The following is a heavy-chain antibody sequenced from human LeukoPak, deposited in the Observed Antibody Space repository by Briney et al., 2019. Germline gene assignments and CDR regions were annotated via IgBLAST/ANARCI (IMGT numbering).Heavy chain of an antibody. CDR1: GGSISSYY. J-gene: IGHJ5*02. CDR2: IYTAGNT. V-gene: IGHV4-4*07. CDR3: ARGKYYYDSNSSYRYFDP. D-gene: IGHD3-22*01. Sequence: SETLSLTCIVSGGSISSYYWSWIRQPAGKGLEWIGRIYTAGNTNYNPSLKSRVTMSIDTSKKQFSLKLSSVTAADTAVYYCARGKYYYDSNSSYRYFDPWGQGTLVTVSS.